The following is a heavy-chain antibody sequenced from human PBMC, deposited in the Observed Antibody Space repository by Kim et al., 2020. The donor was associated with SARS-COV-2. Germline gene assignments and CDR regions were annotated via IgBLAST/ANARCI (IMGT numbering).Heavy chain of an antibody. V-gene: IGHV5-51*01. CDR3: ATGGYSVGPFDY. J-gene: IGHJ4*02. Sequence: SYRPSVQGPVTISADKSISTAFLQWSSLKASDTAMYYCATGGYSVGPFDYWGQGTLVIVSS. D-gene: IGHD5-12*01.